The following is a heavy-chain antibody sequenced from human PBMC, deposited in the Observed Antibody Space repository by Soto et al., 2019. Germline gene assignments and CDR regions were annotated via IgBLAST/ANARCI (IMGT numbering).Heavy chain of an antibody. CDR3: VKDHGTAMIRGGLDS. CDR1: GFTFSDYY. J-gene: IGHJ4*02. V-gene: IGHV3-11*04. CDR2: ISSSGSTI. D-gene: IGHD3-10*01. Sequence: GGSLRLSCAASGFTFSDYYMSWIRQAPGKGLEWVSYISSSGSTIYYADSVKGRFTISRDNSKNTLYLQMSSLRPEDTAVYYCVKDHGTAMIRGGLDSWGQGALVTVSS.